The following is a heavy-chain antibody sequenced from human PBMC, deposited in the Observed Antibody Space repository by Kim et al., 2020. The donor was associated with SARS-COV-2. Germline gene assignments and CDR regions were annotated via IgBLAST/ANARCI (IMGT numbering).Heavy chain of an antibody. Sequence: GGSLRLSCAASGFTFSSYAMHWVRQAPGKGLEWVAVISYDGSNKYYADSVKGRFTISRDNSKNTLYLQMNSLRAEDTAVYYCARGGGPSGMDDSSGYYLDYWGQGTLVTVSS. CDR2: ISYDGSNK. J-gene: IGHJ4*02. CDR1: GFTFSSYA. V-gene: IGHV3-30*04. D-gene: IGHD3-22*01. CDR3: ARGGGPSGMDDSSGYYLDY.